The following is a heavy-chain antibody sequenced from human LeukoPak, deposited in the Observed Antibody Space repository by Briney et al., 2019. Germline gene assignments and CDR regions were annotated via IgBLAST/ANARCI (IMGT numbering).Heavy chain of an antibody. J-gene: IGHJ5*02. Sequence: GGSLRLSCAASGFTFSSYSMNWVRQAPGKGLEWVSSISSSSSYIYYADSVKGRFTISRDNAKNSLYLQMNSLRAEDTAVYYCARVAGYTKSWYDQYNWFDPWGQGTLVTVSS. CDR2: ISSSSSYI. CDR1: GFTFSSYS. V-gene: IGHV3-21*04. CDR3: ARVAGYTKSWYDQYNWFDP. D-gene: IGHD6-13*01.